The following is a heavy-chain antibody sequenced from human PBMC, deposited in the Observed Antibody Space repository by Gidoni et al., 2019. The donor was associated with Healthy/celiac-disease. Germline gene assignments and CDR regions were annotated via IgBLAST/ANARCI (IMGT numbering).Heavy chain of an antibody. CDR2: ISSSGSTI. Sequence: EVQLVESGGVLVQPGGSLRLSCAASGFTFSSYEMNWVRQAPGKGLEWVSYISSSGSTIYYADSVKGRFTISRDNAKNSLYLQMNSLRAEDTAVYYCARDHIVVVPAAMYYYYGMDVWGQGTTVTVSS. D-gene: IGHD2-2*01. CDR1: GFTFSSYE. CDR3: ARDHIVVVPAAMYYYYGMDV. V-gene: IGHV3-48*03. J-gene: IGHJ6*02.